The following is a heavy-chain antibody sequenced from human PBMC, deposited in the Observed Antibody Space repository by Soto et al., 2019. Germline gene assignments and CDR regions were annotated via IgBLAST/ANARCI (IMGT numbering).Heavy chain of an antibody. J-gene: IGHJ4*02. CDR2: IYSGGST. CDR1: GFTVSSNY. V-gene: IGHV3-66*01. CDR3: ARDSGQLWLGGYFDY. D-gene: IGHD5-18*01. Sequence: EVQLVESGGGLVQPGGSLRLSCAASGFTVSSNYMSWVRQAPGKGLEWVSVIYSGGSTYYADSVKGRFTISRDNSKNTLYRQMNSLRAEDTAVYYCARDSGQLWLGGYFDYWGQGTLVTVSS.